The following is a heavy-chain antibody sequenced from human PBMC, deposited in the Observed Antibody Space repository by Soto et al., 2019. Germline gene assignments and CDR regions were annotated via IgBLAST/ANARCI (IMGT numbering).Heavy chain of an antibody. V-gene: IGHV3-74*01. CDR2: INSDGSST. Sequence: EVQLVESGGGLVQPGGSLRLSCAASGFTFSSYWMHWVRQAPGKGLVWVSRINSDGSSTSYADSVKGRFTISRDNAKNTLYLLMNSLRAEDTAVYYCARDCSSSWGYGMDVWGQGTTVTVSS. CDR1: GFTFSSYW. J-gene: IGHJ6*02. D-gene: IGHD6-13*01. CDR3: ARDCSSSWGYGMDV.